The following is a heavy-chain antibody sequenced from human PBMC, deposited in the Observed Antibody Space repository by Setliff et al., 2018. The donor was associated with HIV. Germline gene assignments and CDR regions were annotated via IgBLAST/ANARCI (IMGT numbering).Heavy chain of an antibody. CDR2: IYYSGDS. J-gene: IGHJ2*01. CDR1: GGSISSSSYY. V-gene: IGHV4-39*07. Sequence: SETLSLTCTVSGGSISSSSYYWDWIRQPPGKGLEWIATIYYSGDSHYNPSLKSRVTISVDTSKNQFSLKLNSVTAADTAVYYCARAKYYYDTSAYYGSRDWYFDLWDRGTLVTVSS. D-gene: IGHD3-22*01. CDR3: ARAKYYYDTSAYYGSRDWYFDL.